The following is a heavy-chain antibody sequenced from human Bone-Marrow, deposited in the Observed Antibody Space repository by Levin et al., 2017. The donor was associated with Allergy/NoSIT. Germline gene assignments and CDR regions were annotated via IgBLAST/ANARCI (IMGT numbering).Heavy chain of an antibody. Sequence: SETLSLTCTVSGGSISSGGYYWSWIRQHPGKGLEWIGYIYYSGSTYYNPSLNSRVTISVDTSKNQFSLKLSSVTAADTAVYYCARLTTVTNRYFNSWGQGTLVTVSS. D-gene: IGHD4-17*01. V-gene: IGHV4-31*03. CDR2: IYYSGST. CDR1: GGSISSGGYY. J-gene: IGHJ4*02. CDR3: ARLTTVTNRYFNS.